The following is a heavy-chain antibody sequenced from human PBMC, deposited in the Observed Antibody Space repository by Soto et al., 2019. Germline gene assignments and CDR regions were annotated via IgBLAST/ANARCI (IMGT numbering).Heavy chain of an antibody. CDR2: IWHDGNNK. D-gene: IGHD3-9*01. J-gene: IGHJ4*02. Sequence: HPGGSLRLSCAASGFSLSSHGMHWVRQAPGKGLEWVAVIWHDGNNKYYEDSVKGRFTISRDNSKNTLYLQMNSLRAEDTAIYYCARDHYDILTAYYYFDYWGQGTPVTVSS. CDR3: ARDHYDILTAYYYFDY. V-gene: IGHV3-33*01. CDR1: GFSLSSHG.